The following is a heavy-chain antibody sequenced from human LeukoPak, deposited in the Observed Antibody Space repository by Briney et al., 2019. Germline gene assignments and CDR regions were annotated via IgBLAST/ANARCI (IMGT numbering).Heavy chain of an antibody. CDR3: AREPYSSGWYFSYYFDY. CDR1: GFTFSNYA. J-gene: IGHJ4*02. V-gene: IGHV3-30-3*01. CDR2: ISYDGSNK. Sequence: GGSLRLSCAASGFTFSNYAMHWVRQAPGKGLEWVAVISYDGSNKYYADSVKGRFTISRDNSKNTLYLQMNSLRAEDAAVYYCAREPYSSGWYFSYYFDYWGQGTLVTVSS. D-gene: IGHD6-19*01.